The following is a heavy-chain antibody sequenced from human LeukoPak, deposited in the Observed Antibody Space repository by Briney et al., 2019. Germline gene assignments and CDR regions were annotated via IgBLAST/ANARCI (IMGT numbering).Heavy chain of an antibody. J-gene: IGHJ3*02. V-gene: IGHV1-69*04. CDR1: GGTFSSYA. CDR3: ASHDYGGNSGRAFDI. Sequence: GASAKVSCKASGGTFSSYAISWVRQAPGQGLEWMGRIIPILGIANYAQKFQGRVTITAGKSTSTAYMELRSLRSDDTAVYYCASHDYGGNSGRAFDIWGQGTMVTVSS. CDR2: IIPILGIA. D-gene: IGHD4-23*01.